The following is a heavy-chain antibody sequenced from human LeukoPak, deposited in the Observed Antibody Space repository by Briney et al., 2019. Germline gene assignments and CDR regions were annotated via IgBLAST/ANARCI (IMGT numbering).Heavy chain of an antibody. D-gene: IGHD3-22*01. J-gene: IGHJ4*02. CDR3: ARGLSSAEYYYGSSGYYGIDY. V-gene: IGHV4-39*01. CDR1: GGSISSSSYY. CDR2: IYYSGST. Sequence: SETLSLTCTVSGGSISSSSYYWGWIRQPPGKGLEWIGSIYYSGSTYYNPSLKSRVTISVDTSKNQFSLKLSSVTAADTAVYYCARGLSSAEYYYGSSGYYGIDYWGQGTLVTVSS.